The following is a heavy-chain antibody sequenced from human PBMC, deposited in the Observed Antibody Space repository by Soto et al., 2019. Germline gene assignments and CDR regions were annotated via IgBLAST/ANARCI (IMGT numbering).Heavy chain of an antibody. Sequence: PSETLSLTCTVSGGSISSGDYYWSWIRQPPGKGLEWIGYIYYSGSTYYNPSLKSRVTISVDTSKNQFSLKLSSVTAADTAVYYCAREGRWGPITIFGSGGPKENHWGQGTLVTSPQ. V-gene: IGHV4-30-4*01. CDR2: IYYSGST. D-gene: IGHD3-3*01. CDR1: GGSISSGDYY. J-gene: IGHJ5*02. CDR3: AREGRWGPITIFGSGGPKENH.